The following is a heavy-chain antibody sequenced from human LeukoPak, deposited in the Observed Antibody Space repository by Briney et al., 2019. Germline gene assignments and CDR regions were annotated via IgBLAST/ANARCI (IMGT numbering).Heavy chain of an antibody. CDR3: AYLADYDFWSASSGIAY. Sequence: GGSLRLSCAASGFTFSSYVMSWVRQAPGKGLEWVSSISNSGGSTYYADSLKGRFTVSRDNAKSSLSLQMNSLRVEDTAMYYCAYLADYDFWSASSGIAYWGQGTLVTVSA. V-gene: IGHV3-23*01. D-gene: IGHD3-3*01. J-gene: IGHJ4*02. CDR2: ISNSGGST. CDR1: GFTFSSYV.